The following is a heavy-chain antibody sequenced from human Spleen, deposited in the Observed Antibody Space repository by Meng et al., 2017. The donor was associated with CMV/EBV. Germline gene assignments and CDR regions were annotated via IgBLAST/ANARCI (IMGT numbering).Heavy chain of an antibody. CDR3: ARESNGDPPYYNYYTMDV. D-gene: IGHD4-17*01. J-gene: IGHJ6*02. CDR2: ISSSNDYI. CDR1: GFTFSSYS. Sequence: GESLKISCAASGFTFSSYSMNWVRQTPTKGLEWVSSISSSNDYIYYADSVKGRFTISRDNSKNTLYLHMNSLRVEDTGVYYCARESNGDPPYYNYYTMDVWGQGTTVTVSS. V-gene: IGHV3-21*01.